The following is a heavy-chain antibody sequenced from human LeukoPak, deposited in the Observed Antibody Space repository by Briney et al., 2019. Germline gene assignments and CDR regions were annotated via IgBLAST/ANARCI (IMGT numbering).Heavy chain of an antibody. CDR2: IYYSGST. CDR1: GGSISSSSYY. V-gene: IGHV4-39*01. D-gene: IGHD5-18*01. CDR3: ARTWGYSYGYPLFDY. J-gene: IGHJ4*02. Sequence: PSETLSLTCTVSGGSISSSSYYWGWIRQPPGKGLEWIGSIYYSGSTYYNPSLKSRVTISVDTSKNQFSLKLSSVTAADTAVYYCARTWGYSYGYPLFDYWGQGTLVTVSS.